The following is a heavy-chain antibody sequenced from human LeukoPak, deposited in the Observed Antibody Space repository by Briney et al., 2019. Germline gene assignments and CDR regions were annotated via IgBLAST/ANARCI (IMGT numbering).Heavy chain of an antibody. CDR3: ARDRTPIVVVPAAITCLSG. CDR2: IIPILGIA. V-gene: IGHV1-69*04. J-gene: IGHJ4*02. CDR1: GGTFSSYT. Sequence: ASVKISCKASGGTFSSYTISWVRQAPGQGLEWMGRIIPILGIANYAQKFQGRVTTTADKSTSTAYMELSSLRSEDTAVYYCARDRTPIVVVPAAITCLSGWGQGTLVTVSS. D-gene: IGHD2-2*02.